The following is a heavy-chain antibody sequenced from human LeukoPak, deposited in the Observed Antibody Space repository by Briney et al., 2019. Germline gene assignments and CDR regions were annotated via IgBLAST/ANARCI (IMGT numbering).Heavy chain of an antibody. V-gene: IGHV4-39*01. J-gene: IGHJ4*02. CDR2: IYYSGST. CDR3: ARQRARLPHYFDY. Sequence: PSETLSLTCTVSGGSISSSSYYWGWIRQPPGKGLEWIGSIYYSGSTYYNPSLKSRVTISVDTSKNQFSLNLTSVTAADTAFYFCARQRARLPHYFDYWGQGTLVTVSS. D-gene: IGHD2-21*02. CDR1: GGSISSSSYY.